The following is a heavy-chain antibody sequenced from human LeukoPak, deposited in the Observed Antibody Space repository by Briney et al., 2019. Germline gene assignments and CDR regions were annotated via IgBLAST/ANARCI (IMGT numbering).Heavy chain of an antibody. D-gene: IGHD1-26*01. V-gene: IGHV4-38-2*02. J-gene: IGHJ1*01. CDR1: GYSISSGYY. CDR3: ARSYSGSFLY. Sequence: SETLSLTCTVSGYSISSGYYWGWIRQPPGKGLEFIGSVYHGGNTYYKASLKSRVTISLDTSKNQFSLRLSSVTAADTAVYYCARSYSGSFLYWGQGSLVTVSS. CDR2: VYHGGNT.